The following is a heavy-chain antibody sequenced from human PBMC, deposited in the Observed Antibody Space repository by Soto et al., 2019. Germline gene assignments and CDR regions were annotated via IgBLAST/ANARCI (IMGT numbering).Heavy chain of an antibody. CDR2: VKSKADGGTA. CDR3: AHALAY. D-gene: IGHD3-16*01. Sequence: GGSLRLSCAASGFSITNTWMHWVRQAPGKGLEWVGRVKSKADGGTADYAAPVKGRFTVSRDDSKNTQYLQMTNMDPVDTATYYCAHALAYWGQGIPVTVSS. J-gene: IGHJ4*02. CDR1: GFSITNTW. V-gene: IGHV3-15*07.